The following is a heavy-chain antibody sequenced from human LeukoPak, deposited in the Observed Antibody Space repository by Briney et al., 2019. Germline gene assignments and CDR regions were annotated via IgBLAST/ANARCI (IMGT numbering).Heavy chain of an antibody. CDR3: AREASLRGIHTPYYFDY. V-gene: IGHV4-59*01. J-gene: IGHJ4*02. CDR1: GGSISSYY. Sequence: SETLSLTCTVSGGSISSYYWNWIRQPPGKGLEWIGYIYYSGSTNYNPSLKSRVTISVDTSKNQFSLKLSSVTAADTAVYYCAREASLRGIHTPYYFDYWGQGTLVTVSS. CDR2: IYYSGST. D-gene: IGHD3-10*01.